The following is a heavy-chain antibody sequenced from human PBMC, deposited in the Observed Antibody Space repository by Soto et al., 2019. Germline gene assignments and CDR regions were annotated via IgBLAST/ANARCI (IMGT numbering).Heavy chain of an antibody. CDR2: ISGSGSNT. CDR1: GFTFSNYV. D-gene: IGHD1-1*01. CDR3: AKKHTNNPKQLSF. J-gene: IGHJ4*02. Sequence: GGSLRLSCAASGFTFSNYVMSWVRQVPGKGLEWVSSISGSGSNTYYVDSVKGRFTISRDNSKNTLYLQMDSLRVEDTALYFCAKKHTNNPKQLSFWAQGTLDPVSS. V-gene: IGHV3-23*01.